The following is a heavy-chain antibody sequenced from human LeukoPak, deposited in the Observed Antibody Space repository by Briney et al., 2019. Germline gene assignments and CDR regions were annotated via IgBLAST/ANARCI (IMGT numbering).Heavy chain of an antibody. J-gene: IGHJ6*03. V-gene: IGHV1-18*01. D-gene: IGHD5-18*01. CDR3: ARKDTAMVSGYWYYYMDV. Sequence: GSVKVSCKASGYTFTSYGISWVRQAPGQGLEWMGWISAYNGNTNYAQKLQGRVTMTTDTSTSTAYMELRSLRSDDTAVYYCARKDTAMVSGYWYYYMDVWGKGTTVTVSS. CDR1: GYTFTSYG. CDR2: ISAYNGNT.